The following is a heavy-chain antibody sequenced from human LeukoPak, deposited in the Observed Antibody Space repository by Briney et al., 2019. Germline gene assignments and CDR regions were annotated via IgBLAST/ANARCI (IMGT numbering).Heavy chain of an antibody. D-gene: IGHD2-15*01. J-gene: IGHJ4*02. CDR2: IYSGGST. V-gene: IGHV3-53*01. CDR3: AKAFPLVVVAAPVDY. CDR1: GFTVSSNY. Sequence: GGSLRLSCAASGFTVSSNYMNWVRQAPGKGLEWVSVIYSGGSTYYTDSVKGRFTISRDNSKNTLYLQMNSLRAEDTAVYYCAKAFPLVVVAAPVDYWGQGTLVTVSS.